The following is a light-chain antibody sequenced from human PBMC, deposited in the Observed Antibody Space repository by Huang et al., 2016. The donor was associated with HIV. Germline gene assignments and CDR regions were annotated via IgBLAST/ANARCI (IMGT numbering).Light chain of an antibody. CDR3: QQYYQNPQT. J-gene: IGKJ5*01. CDR1: QSLLYSLNNKNY. V-gene: IGKV4-1*01. CDR2: WAS. Sequence: DIVMTQSPDSLSVSPGERATIDCKSSQSLLYSLNNKNYLAWFQQKPGRAPKLLLYWASTRESGIPERFSGSGSGTDFTLTINNLQPEDVATYYCQQYYQNPQTFGQGT.